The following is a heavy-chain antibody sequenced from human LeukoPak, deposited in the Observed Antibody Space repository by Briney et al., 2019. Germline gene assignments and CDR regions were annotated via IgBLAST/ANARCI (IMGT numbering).Heavy chain of an antibody. CDR3: ARDRHDFWSGYYPGLFDP. Sequence: PSETLSLTCTVSGGSLSSYYWSWIRQPAGKGREWIGRIYTSGSTNYNPSLKSRVTMSVDTSKNQFSLKLSSVTAADTAVYYCARDRHDFWSGYYPGLFDPWGQGTLVTVSS. CDR1: GGSLSSYY. CDR2: IYTSGST. D-gene: IGHD3-3*01. V-gene: IGHV4-4*07. J-gene: IGHJ5*02.